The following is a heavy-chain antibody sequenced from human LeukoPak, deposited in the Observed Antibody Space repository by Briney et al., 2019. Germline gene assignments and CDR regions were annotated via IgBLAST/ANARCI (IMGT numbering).Heavy chain of an antibody. CDR2: INHSGST. CDR3: ARDRIWSMAFDY. D-gene: IGHD2-15*01. CDR1: GFTFSNYA. Sequence: GSLRLSCAASGFTFSNYAMTWVRQPPGKGLEWIGEINHSGSTNYNPSLKSRVTISVDTSKNQFSLKLSSVTAADTAVYYCARDRIWSMAFDYWGQGTLVTVSS. V-gene: IGHV4-34*01. J-gene: IGHJ4*02.